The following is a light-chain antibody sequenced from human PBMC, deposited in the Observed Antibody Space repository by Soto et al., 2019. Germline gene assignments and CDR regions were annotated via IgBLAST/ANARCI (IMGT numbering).Light chain of an antibody. CDR1: QSISSW. V-gene: IGKV1-5*03. Sequence: DIQMTQSPSTLSASVGDRVTITCRASQSISSWLAWYQQKPGKAPKLLIYKASSLESGVLSRFSGSGSGTEFTLTISSLQPDDFATYYCQHYNSYSPWTFGQGTKVEIK. CDR3: QHYNSYSPWT. CDR2: KAS. J-gene: IGKJ1*01.